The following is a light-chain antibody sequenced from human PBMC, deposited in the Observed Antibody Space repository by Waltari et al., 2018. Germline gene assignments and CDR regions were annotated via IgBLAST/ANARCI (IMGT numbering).Light chain of an antibody. Sequence: DIVMTQSPGSLVVSLGERATINCKSGQDILYNSNNKNYLAWYQHKPGQSPKLLFYWASTLASGVPDRFRGSGSGTDFTLTIRRVQAEDVAIYYCQQYYKTPSFGGGTKVE. CDR2: WAS. CDR3: QQYYKTPS. CDR1: QDILYNSNNKNY. V-gene: IGKV4-1*01. J-gene: IGKJ4*01.